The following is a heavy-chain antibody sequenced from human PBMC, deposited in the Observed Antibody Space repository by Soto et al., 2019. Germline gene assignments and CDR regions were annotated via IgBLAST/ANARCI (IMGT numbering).Heavy chain of an antibody. Sequence: PGGSLRLSCAASGFTFSSYEMNWVRQAPGKGLEWVSYISSSGSTVYYADSVKGRFTISRDNAKNSLYLQMNSLRAEDTAVYYCARDGAGTTPYYYYGMDVWGQGTTVTV. J-gene: IGHJ6*02. CDR2: ISSSGSTV. CDR3: ARDGAGTTPYYYYGMDV. CDR1: GFTFSSYE. V-gene: IGHV3-48*03. D-gene: IGHD1-7*01.